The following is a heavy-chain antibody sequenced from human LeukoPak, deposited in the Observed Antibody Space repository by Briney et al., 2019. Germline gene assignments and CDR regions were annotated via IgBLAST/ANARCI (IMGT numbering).Heavy chain of an antibody. CDR2: INHSGST. D-gene: IGHD3-22*01. V-gene: IGHV4-34*01. CDR1: GGSFRGYY. CDR3: ARGDYDSYHFDY. J-gene: IGHJ4*02. Sequence: EASETLSLTCAVYGGSFRGYYWSWIRQPPGKGLEWIGEINHSGSTNYNPSLKSRVTISVDTSKNQFSLKLSSVTAADTAVYYCARGDYDSYHFDYWGQGTLVTVSS.